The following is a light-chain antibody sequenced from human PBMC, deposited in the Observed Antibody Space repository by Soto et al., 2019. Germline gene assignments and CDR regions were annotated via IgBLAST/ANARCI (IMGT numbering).Light chain of an antibody. Sequence: EILLTQSPATLSLSPGERATIACRASQSVSGYLAWYQQKPGQAPRLLIYDASKRATGIPARFSGSGFGTDFTLTISSLEPEDFAVYYCQQRSKWRTFGQGTKVDI. J-gene: IGKJ1*01. CDR1: QSVSGY. CDR3: QQRSKWRT. V-gene: IGKV3-11*01. CDR2: DAS.